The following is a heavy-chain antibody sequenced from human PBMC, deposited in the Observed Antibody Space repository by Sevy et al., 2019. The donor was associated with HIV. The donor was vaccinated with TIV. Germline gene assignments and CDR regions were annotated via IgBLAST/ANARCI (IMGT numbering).Heavy chain of an antibody. CDR3: AKARAPYYYDSSGLVYYYYGMDV. CDR2: ISYDGSNK. J-gene: IGHJ6*02. Sequence: GGSLRLSCAASGFTFSSYGMHWVRQAPGKGLEWVAVISYDGSNKYYADSVKGRFTISRDNSKNTRYLQMNSLRAEDTAVYYCAKARAPYYYDSSGLVYYYYGMDVWGQGTTVTVSS. D-gene: IGHD3-22*01. V-gene: IGHV3-30*18. CDR1: GFTFSSYG.